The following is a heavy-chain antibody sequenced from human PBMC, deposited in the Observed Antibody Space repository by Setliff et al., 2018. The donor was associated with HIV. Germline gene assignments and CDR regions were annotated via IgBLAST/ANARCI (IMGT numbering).Heavy chain of an antibody. D-gene: IGHD3-10*01. CDR1: GYTFTSYD. Sequence: ASVKVSCKASGYTFTSYDINWVRQATGQGLEWMGWMNPNSGNTGYAQKFQGRVTMTRNTSISTAYMELSSLRSEDTAVYYRARASHEYGLFDPWGQGTLVTSPQ. J-gene: IGHJ5*02. CDR3: ARASHEYGLFDP. CDR2: MNPNSGNT. V-gene: IGHV1-8*01.